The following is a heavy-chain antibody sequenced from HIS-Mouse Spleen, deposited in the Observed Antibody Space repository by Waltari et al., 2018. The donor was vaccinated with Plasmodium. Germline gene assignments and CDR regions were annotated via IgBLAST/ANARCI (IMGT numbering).Heavy chain of an antibody. J-gene: IGHJ1*01. V-gene: IGHV1-2*02. CDR2: INPNSGGT. Sequence: HGLEWMGWINPNSGGTNYAQKFQGRVTMTRDTSISTAYMELSRLRSDDTAVYYCARVLGYKAAAGTFVEYFQHWGQGTLVTVSS. CDR3: ARVLGYKAAAGTFVEYFQH. D-gene: IGHD6-13*01.